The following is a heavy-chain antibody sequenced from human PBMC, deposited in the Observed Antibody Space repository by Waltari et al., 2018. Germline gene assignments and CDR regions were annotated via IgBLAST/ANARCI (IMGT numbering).Heavy chain of an antibody. Sequence: GGGLVQPGGSLRLSCAASGFSFTTYAMSWVRQAPGKGLEWVSAVKNSGVGTYYADSVKGRFTISRDNSKNTVYLQMNSLRADDTAVYYCAQGSSPDFWGQGALVTVSS. V-gene: IGHV3-23*01. CDR1: GFSFTTYA. J-gene: IGHJ4*02. CDR3: AQGSSPDF. D-gene: IGHD6-19*01. CDR2: VKNSGVGT.